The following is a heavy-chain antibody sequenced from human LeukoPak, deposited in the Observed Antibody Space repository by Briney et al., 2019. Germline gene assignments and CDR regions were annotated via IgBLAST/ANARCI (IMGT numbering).Heavy chain of an antibody. CDR2: IGNNGGGI. J-gene: IGHJ4*02. V-gene: IGHV3-23*01. Sequence: GGSLRLSCAASGFTFSTYTMYWVRHPPGKRLEWVSIIGNNGGGIHYADSVGGRFTISRDNSKNALYLQMNSLRVEDTAVYYCAIDPNWGTHSWGQGVLVTASS. CDR1: GFTFSTYT. CDR3: AIDPNWGTHS. D-gene: IGHD7-27*01.